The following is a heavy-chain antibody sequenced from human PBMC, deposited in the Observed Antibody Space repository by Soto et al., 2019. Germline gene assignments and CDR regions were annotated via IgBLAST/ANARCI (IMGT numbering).Heavy chain of an antibody. V-gene: IGHV1-46*03. J-gene: IGHJ6*03. CDR2: INPSGGST. Sequence: ASVKVSCKASGYTFTSYYMHWVRQAPGQGLEWMGIINPSGGSTSYAQKFQGRVTMTRDTSTSTVYMELSSLRSEDTAVYYCAKNIVATMGDYYYMDVWGKGTTVTVSS. CDR3: AKNIVATMGDYYYMDV. CDR1: GYTFTSYY. D-gene: IGHD5-12*01.